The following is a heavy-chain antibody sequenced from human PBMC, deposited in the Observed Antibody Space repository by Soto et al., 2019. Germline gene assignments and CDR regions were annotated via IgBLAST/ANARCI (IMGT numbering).Heavy chain of an antibody. CDR3: ARNPFDYGDYGFDY. J-gene: IGHJ4*02. V-gene: IGHV4-31*03. D-gene: IGHD4-17*01. CDR1: GASISSGSYY. CDR2: IYYSGST. Sequence: SETLSLTCTVSGASISSGSYYWSWIRQHPGKGREWIGYIYYSGSTCDNPALKSRVTISIDTSKNQFSLKLSSVTAADTAVYYCARNPFDYGDYGFDYWGQGTLVTVSS.